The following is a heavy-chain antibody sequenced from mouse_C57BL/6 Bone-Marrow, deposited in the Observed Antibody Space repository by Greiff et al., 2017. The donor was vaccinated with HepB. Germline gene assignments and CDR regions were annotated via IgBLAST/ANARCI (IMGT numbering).Heavy chain of an antibody. V-gene: IGHV1-50*01. CDR3: ASTYYYGSGFDWYFDD. Sequence: VQLQQPGAELVKPGASVKLSCKASGYTFTSYWMQWVKQRPGQGLEWIGEIDPSDSYTNYNQKFKGKATFTVDTSSSTVFLQLKSLTYEDAAVYYYASTYYYGSGFDWYFDDWGTGTTVTVSS. CDR1: GYTFTSYW. J-gene: IGHJ1*03. CDR2: IDPSDSYT. D-gene: IGHD1-1*01.